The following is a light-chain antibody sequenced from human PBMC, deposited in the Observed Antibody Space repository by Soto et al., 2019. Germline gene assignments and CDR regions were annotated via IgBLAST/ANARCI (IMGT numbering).Light chain of an antibody. CDR1: SSNIGSNT. CDR2: SNN. V-gene: IGLV1-44*01. J-gene: IGLJ1*01. Sequence: QSVLTQPPSASGTPGQRVTISCSGSSSNIGSNTVNWYQQLPGTAPKLLICSNNQRPSGVPDRFSGSKSGTSASLAISGLQSEDEADYYCAAWDDSLNGPSVFGTGTKVTVL. CDR3: AAWDDSLNGPSV.